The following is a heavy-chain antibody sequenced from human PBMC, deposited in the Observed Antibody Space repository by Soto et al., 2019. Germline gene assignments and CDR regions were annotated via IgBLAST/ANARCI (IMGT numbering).Heavy chain of an antibody. CDR1: GYTFTSYG. J-gene: IGHJ6*02. CDR3: ARDKTIFGVVNLYYYYGMDV. D-gene: IGHD3-3*01. Sequence: ASVKVSCKASGYTFTSYGISWVRQAPGQGLEWMGWISAYNGNTKYSQKFQGRVTITRDTSASTAYMELSSLRSEDTAVYYCARDKTIFGVVNLYYYYGMDVWGQGTTVTVSS. CDR2: ISAYNGNT. V-gene: IGHV1-18*04.